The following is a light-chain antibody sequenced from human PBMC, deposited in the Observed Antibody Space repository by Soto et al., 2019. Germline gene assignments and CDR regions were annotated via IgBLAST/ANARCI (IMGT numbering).Light chain of an antibody. V-gene: IGKV3-20*01. CDR2: GAS. J-gene: IGKJ1*01. Sequence: ERVMAQSPATLSVSPGERATRCCRASQSVSSNYLAWCQQRPGQAPRLLIYGASTRAAGIPDRFSGSGSGTDFTLTISRLEPEDFAVYYCHQYGSSSWTFGQGTKVDIK. CDR1: QSVSSNY. CDR3: HQYGSSSWT.